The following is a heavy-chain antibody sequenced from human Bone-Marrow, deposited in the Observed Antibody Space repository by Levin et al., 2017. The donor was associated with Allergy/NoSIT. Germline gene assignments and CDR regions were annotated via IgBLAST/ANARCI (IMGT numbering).Heavy chain of an antibody. CDR1: GFTFSSYG. J-gene: IGHJ6*03. D-gene: IGHD3-3*01. CDR3: AKRESDDFWSGYWHYYYYYMDV. CDR2: ISYDGSNK. Sequence: QPGGSLRLSCAASGFTFSSYGMHWVRQAPGKGLEWVAVISYDGSNKYYADSVKGRFTISRDNSKNTLYLQMNSLRAEDTAVYYCAKRESDDFWSGYWHYYYYYMDVWGKGTTVTVSS. V-gene: IGHV3-30*18.